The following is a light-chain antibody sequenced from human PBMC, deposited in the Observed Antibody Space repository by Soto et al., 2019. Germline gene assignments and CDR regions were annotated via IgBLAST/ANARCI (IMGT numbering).Light chain of an antibody. CDR3: SSYTRSSTPLYVV. CDR1: SSDVGGYNY. V-gene: IGLV2-14*01. Sequence: QSALTQPASVSGSPGQSITISCTGTSSDVGGYNYVSWYQQHPGKAPKLMIYDVSNRPSGFSNRFSGSKSGNTASLTISGLQAEDEADYYCSSYTRSSTPLYVVFGGGTKVTVL. CDR2: DVS. J-gene: IGLJ2*01.